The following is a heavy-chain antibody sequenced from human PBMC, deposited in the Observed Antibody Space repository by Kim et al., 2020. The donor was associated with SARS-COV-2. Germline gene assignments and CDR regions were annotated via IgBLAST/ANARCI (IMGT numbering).Heavy chain of an antibody. V-gene: IGHV3-30*02. J-gene: IGHJ4*02. Sequence: VKGRFTISRDNSKNTVYLQMNSLRAEDTALYYCAKDRLYNFWSGPSGGADYWGQGTLVSVSS. CDR3: AKDRLYNFWSGPSGGADY. D-gene: IGHD3-3*01.